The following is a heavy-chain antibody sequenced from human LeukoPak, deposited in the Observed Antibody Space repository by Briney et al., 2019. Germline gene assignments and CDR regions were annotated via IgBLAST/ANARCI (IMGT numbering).Heavy chain of an antibody. CDR2: IIPIFGTA. D-gene: IGHD2-2*01. CDR3: ARGEVRLGYCSSTSCYNWFDP. V-gene: IGHV1-69*05. CDR1: GGTFSSYA. J-gene: IGHJ5*02. Sequence: SVKVSCKASGGTFSSYAISWVRQAPGQGLEWMGGIIPIFGTANYAQKFQGRVTITTDESTSTAYMELSSLRSEDTAVYYCARGEVRLGYCSSTSCYNWFDPWGQGTLVTVSS.